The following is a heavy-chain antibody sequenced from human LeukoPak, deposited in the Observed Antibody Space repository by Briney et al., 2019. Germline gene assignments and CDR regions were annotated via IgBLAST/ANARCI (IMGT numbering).Heavy chain of an antibody. Sequence: QSGGSLRLSCAASGFTFSSYAMSWVRQAPGKGLAWVSAISGSGGSTYYADSVKGRFTISRDNSKNTLYLQMNSLRAEDTAVYYCAKDPTGLWFGELTYYFDYWGQGTLVTVSS. D-gene: IGHD3-10*01. CDR2: ISGSGGST. J-gene: IGHJ4*02. CDR1: GFTFSSYA. CDR3: AKDPTGLWFGELTYYFDY. V-gene: IGHV3-23*01.